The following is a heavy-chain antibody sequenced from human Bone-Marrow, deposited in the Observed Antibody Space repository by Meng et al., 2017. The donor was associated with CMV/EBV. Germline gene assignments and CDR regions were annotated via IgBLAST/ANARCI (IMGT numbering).Heavy chain of an antibody. CDR2: INPNSGGT. V-gene: IGHV1-2*02. D-gene: IGHD3-10*01. CDR3: ARAAIGSGPPGY. CDR1: GYTFTGYY. Sequence: ASVKVSCKASGYTFTGYYMHWVRQAPGQGLEWMGWINPNSGGTNYAQKFQGRVTMTRDTSISTAYMELSRLRSDDTAVYYCARAAIGSGPPGYWGQGTLVTVSS. J-gene: IGHJ4*02.